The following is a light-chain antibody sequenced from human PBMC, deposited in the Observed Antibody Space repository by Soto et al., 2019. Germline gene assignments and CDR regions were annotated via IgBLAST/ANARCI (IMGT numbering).Light chain of an antibody. V-gene: IGKV1-27*01. J-gene: IGKJ1*01. CDR2: AAS. Sequence: DIHMTQSPSXXXAXXGXRXTITCRASQGISNYLAWYQQKPGKVPKLLIYAASTLQSGVPSRFSGSGSGTDFTLTISSLQPEDVATYYCQKYNSAPWTFGQGTKVDNK. CDR1: QGISNY. CDR3: QKYNSAPWT.